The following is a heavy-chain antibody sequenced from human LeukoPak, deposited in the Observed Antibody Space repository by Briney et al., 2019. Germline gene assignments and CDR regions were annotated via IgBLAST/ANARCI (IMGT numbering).Heavy chain of an antibody. Sequence: SETLSLTCTVSGGSISSGSYYWSWIRQPAGKGLEWIGRIYTSGSTNYNPSLKSRVTISVDTSKNQFSLKMSSVTATDTAVYYCAREYYDILTGYYGYYMDVWGKGTTVTISS. CDR3: AREYYDILTGYYGYYMDV. CDR1: GGSISSGSYY. V-gene: IGHV4-61*02. J-gene: IGHJ6*03. D-gene: IGHD3-9*01. CDR2: IYTSGST.